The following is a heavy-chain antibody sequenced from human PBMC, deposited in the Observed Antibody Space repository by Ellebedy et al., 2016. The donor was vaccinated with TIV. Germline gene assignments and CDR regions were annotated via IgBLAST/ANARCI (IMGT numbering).Heavy chain of an antibody. CDR1: TGSVDGRPY. Sequence: SETLSLTXTASTGSVDGRPYWGWIRQSPGKGLEWVASIYHSGSTYYNPSLKSRVSISVDTSHNQVSLNVSSVTATDTATYYCVKHVSIVGPSELDYWGQGTLVTVFS. V-gene: IGHV4-39*01. CDR3: VKHVSIVGPSELDY. CDR2: IYHSGST. J-gene: IGHJ4*02. D-gene: IGHD1-26*01.